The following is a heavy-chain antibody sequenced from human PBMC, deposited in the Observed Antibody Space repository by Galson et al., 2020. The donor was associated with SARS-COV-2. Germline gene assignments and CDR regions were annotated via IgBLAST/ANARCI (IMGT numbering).Heavy chain of an antibody. CDR1: GSTFSSDA. CDR3: ARGSGSYYHYNWFDP. Sequence: TGGSLRLSCAASGSTFSSDAMHWVRQAPGTGLEYVSGISSNGGSTYYANSVKGRFTISRDNSKTTLYLQMGSLRAEDMAVYYCARGSGSYYHYNWFDPWGQGTLVTVSS. D-gene: IGHD1-26*01. V-gene: IGHV3-64*01. CDR2: ISSNGGST. J-gene: IGHJ5*02.